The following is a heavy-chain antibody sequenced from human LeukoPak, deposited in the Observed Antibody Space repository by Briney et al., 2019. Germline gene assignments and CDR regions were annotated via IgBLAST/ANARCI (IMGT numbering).Heavy chain of an antibody. CDR2: INPSGGST. CDR1: GYTFTGYY. D-gene: IGHD3-10*01. Sequence: ASVKVSCKASGYTFTGYYMHWVRQAPGQGLEWMGIINPSGGSTSYAQKFQGRVTMTRDTSTSTAYMELRSLRSDDTAVYYCARDYSSGNDYWGQGTLVTVSS. J-gene: IGHJ4*02. V-gene: IGHV1-46*01. CDR3: ARDYSSGNDY.